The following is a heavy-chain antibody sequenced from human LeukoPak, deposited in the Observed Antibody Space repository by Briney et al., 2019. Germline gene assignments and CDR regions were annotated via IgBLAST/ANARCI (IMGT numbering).Heavy chain of an antibody. CDR1: GGSISSYY. V-gene: IGHV4-59*12. J-gene: IGHJ4*02. CDR2: IYYSGST. D-gene: IGHD3-22*01. CDR3: ASQKYYYDSRGYYQYYFDY. Sequence: SETLSLTCTVSGGSISSYYWSWIRQPPGKGLEWIGYIYYSGSTNYNPSLQSRVTMSVDTSKNQFSLKLSSVTAADTAVYYCASQKYYYDSRGYYQYYFDYWGQGTLVTVSS.